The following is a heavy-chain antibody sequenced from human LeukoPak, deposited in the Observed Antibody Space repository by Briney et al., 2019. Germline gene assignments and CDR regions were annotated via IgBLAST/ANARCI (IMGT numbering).Heavy chain of an antibody. D-gene: IGHD2-15*01. J-gene: IGHJ1*01. CDR1: GYTFTGYY. CDR3: ARDSSDIRSLIAH. Sequence: ASVKVSCKASGYTFTGYYMHRVRQAPGQGLEWMGRINPNSGGTNYAQKFQGRVTMTRDTSISTAYMELSSLRSEDTAVYYCARDSSDIRSLIAHWGQGTLVTVSS. V-gene: IGHV1-2*06. CDR2: INPNSGGT.